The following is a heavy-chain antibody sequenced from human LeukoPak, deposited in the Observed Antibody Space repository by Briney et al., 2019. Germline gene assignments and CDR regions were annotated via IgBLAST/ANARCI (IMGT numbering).Heavy chain of an antibody. D-gene: IGHD1-1*01. J-gene: IGHJ4*02. CDR3: AKSFYETGTSSLFDY. CDR1: GFTVSSNY. Sequence: PGGSLRLSCAASGFTVSSNYMSWVRQAPGKGLEWVSVIYSGGSTYYADSVKGRFTISRDNSKNTLYLQMNSLRAEDTAVYYCAKSFYETGTSSLFDYWGQGTLVTVSS. CDR2: IYSGGST. V-gene: IGHV3-53*01.